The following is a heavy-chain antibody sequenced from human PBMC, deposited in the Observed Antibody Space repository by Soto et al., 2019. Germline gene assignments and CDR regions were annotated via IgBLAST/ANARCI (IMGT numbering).Heavy chain of an antibody. J-gene: IGHJ6*02. V-gene: IGHV3-74*01. CDR1: GFTFSSYW. D-gene: IGHD2-2*01. Sequence: GGSLRLSCAASGFTFSSYWMHWVRQAPGKGLVWVSRINSDGSSTSYADSVKGRFTISRDNAKNTLYLQMNSLRAEDTAVYYCAREPTYPLGLGYYYYSMDVWGQGPTVTVSS. CDR2: INSDGSST. CDR3: AREPTYPLGLGYYYYSMDV.